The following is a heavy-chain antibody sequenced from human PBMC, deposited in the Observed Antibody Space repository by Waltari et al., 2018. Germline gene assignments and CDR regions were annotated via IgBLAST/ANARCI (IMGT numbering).Heavy chain of an antibody. J-gene: IGHJ6*02. Sequence: QVQLQESGPGLVKPSETLSLTCTVSGGSISSHYWSWIRQPPGKGLEWIGYIYYSGSTNYNPSLKSRVTISVDTSKNQFSLKLSSVTAADTAVYYCARVPYYGSGSILGHPYYYGMDVWGQGTTVTVSS. CDR1: GGSISSHY. CDR3: ARVPYYGSGSILGHPYYYGMDV. D-gene: IGHD3-10*01. CDR2: IYYSGST. V-gene: IGHV4-59*11.